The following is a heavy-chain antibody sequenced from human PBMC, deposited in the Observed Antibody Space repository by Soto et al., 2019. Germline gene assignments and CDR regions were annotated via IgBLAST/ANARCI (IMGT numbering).Heavy chain of an antibody. CDR3: AKEVSLGSTVDLGY. CDR2: ISGSGGST. V-gene: IGHV3-23*01. J-gene: IGHJ4*02. CDR1: GFTFSICD. Sequence: GGSLRLSCAASGFTFSICDMSWVRQSPGKGLEWVSTISGSGGSTYYADAVKGRFTISRDNSMGTLYLQMKSLRVEDTAIYYCAKEVSLGSTVDLGYWGQGALVTVSS. D-gene: IGHD7-27*01.